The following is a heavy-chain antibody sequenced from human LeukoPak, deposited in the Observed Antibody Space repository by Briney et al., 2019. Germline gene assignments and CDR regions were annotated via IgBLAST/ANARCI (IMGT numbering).Heavy chain of an antibody. CDR1: GGSISSGSYY. D-gene: IGHD2-15*01. J-gene: IGHJ4*02. CDR2: IYTTGST. CDR3: ARGPTYCSSSSCLQGE. V-gene: IGHV4-61*02. Sequence: TSETLSLTCTVSGGSISSGSYYWSWIRQPAGKGLEWIGRIYTTGSTNYNPSLKSRVTISVDTSENQFSLKLSSVTAADTAVYYCARGPTYCSSSSCLQGEWGQGTLVTVSS.